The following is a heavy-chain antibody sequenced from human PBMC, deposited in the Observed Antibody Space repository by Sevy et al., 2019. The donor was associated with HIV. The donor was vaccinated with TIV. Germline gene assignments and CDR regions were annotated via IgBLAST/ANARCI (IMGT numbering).Heavy chain of an antibody. V-gene: IGHV1-18*04. CDR2: ISAYNGNR. Sequence: ASVKVSCKVSGYTFTRYGISWVRQAPGQGLEWMGWISAYNGNRNYAQMLQGRVTMTTDTSTSTAYMELRSLRSDDTAVYYCARGGTYDSSGYYYGYWGQGTLVTVSS. J-gene: IGHJ4*02. CDR3: ARGGTYDSSGYYYGY. D-gene: IGHD3-22*01. CDR1: GYTFTRYG.